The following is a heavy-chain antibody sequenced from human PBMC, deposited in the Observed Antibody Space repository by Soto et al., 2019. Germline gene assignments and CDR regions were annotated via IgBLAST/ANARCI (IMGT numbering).Heavy chain of an antibody. D-gene: IGHD3-22*01. Sequence: XESLKVSWKCSGNSFTSYWSGWVLQMPGKGLEWMGIIYPGDSDTRYSPSFQGQVTISADKSISTAYLQWSSLKASDTAMYYCARRPYYYDSGGYYYYGFLSTQFDPWGQGTLVTVSS. CDR3: ARRPYYYDSGGYYYYGFLSTQFDP. CDR2: IYPGDSDT. V-gene: IGHV5-51*01. CDR1: GNSFTSYW. J-gene: IGHJ5*02.